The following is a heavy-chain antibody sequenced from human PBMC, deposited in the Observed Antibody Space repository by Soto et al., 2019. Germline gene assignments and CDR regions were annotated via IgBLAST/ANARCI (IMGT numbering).Heavy chain of an antibody. Sequence: SETLSLTCTVSGGSISSYYWSWIRQPPGKGLEWIGYIYYSGSTNYNPSLKSRVTISVDTSKNQFSLKLSSVTAADTAVYYCARVAASYSSSWDPNWFDPWGQGTLVTVSS. J-gene: IGHJ5*02. V-gene: IGHV4-59*01. CDR2: IYYSGST. CDR3: ARVAASYSSSWDPNWFDP. CDR1: GGSISSYY. D-gene: IGHD6-13*01.